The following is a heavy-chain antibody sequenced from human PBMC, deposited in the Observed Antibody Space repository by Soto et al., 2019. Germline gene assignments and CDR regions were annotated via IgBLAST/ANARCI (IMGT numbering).Heavy chain of an antibody. J-gene: IGHJ6*02. CDR1: GYILRDLS. V-gene: IGHV1-24*01. CDR3: ARVSGDYGGNSGPPYGMDV. CDR2: YDPEEHKT. D-gene: IGHD4-17*01. Sequence: ASVKVSCKVSGYILRDLSIHWVRQAPSKGLEWMGGYDPEEHKTNYAQKFQGRVTITRDTSTSTAYMELSRLRSDDTAVYYCARVSGDYGGNSGPPYGMDVWGQGTTVTVSS.